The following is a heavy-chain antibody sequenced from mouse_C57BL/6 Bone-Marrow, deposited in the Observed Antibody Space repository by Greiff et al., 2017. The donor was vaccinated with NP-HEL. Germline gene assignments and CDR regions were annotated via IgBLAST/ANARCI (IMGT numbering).Heavy chain of an antibody. D-gene: IGHD3-2*02. V-gene: IGHV14-1*01. Sequence: EVKLMESGAELVRPGASVKLSCTASGFNIKDYYMHWVKQRPEQGLEWIGRIDPEDGDTEYAPKFQGKATMTADTSSNTAYLQLSSLTSEDTAVYYCTTDSSGYEAMDYWGQGTSVTVSS. CDR3: TTDSSGYEAMDY. J-gene: IGHJ4*01. CDR1: GFNIKDYY. CDR2: IDPEDGDT.